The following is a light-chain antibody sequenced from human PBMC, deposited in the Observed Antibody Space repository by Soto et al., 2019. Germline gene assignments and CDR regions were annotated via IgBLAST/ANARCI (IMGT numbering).Light chain of an antibody. CDR2: KAN. V-gene: IGKV1-5*03. Sequence: DMQMTQSPSTLSASVGDRVTITCRASQSISGWLAWYQQKPGKAPKVLIYKANSLQSGVPSRFSGSGSGTDFSLTITSLQSDDFSTYYCQHYNLDIATWTFGQGNKVEIK. CDR3: QHYNLDIATWT. J-gene: IGKJ1*01. CDR1: QSISGW.